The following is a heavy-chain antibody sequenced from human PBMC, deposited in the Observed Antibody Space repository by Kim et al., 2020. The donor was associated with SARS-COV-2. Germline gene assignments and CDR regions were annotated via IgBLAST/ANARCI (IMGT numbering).Heavy chain of an antibody. J-gene: IGHJ5*02. D-gene: IGHD1-1*01. V-gene: IGHV4-39*01. CDR3: ARNSVS. CDR2: VYDDGST. CDR1: GGSISGSAIS. Sequence: SETLSLTCTVSGGSISGSAISWGWIRQPPGKGLEYIGTVYDDGSTFSNPSLKSRVTISADTCKNQFSLRLSSVTAADTAVYYCARNSVSWGQGILVTVSS.